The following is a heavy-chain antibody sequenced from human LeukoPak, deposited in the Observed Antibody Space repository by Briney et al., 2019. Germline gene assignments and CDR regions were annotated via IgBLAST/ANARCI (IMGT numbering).Heavy chain of an antibody. Sequence: ASVKVSCKASGYTFTGYYMHWVRQAPGQGLEWMGWINPNSGGTNYAQKFQGRVTMTRDTSISTAYMELSRLRSDDTAVYYCAREQLRSSTGFDPWGQGTLVTVSS. CDR2: INPNSGGT. D-gene: IGHD1-1*01. J-gene: IGHJ5*02. CDR3: AREQLRSSTGFDP. V-gene: IGHV1-2*02. CDR1: GYTFTGYY.